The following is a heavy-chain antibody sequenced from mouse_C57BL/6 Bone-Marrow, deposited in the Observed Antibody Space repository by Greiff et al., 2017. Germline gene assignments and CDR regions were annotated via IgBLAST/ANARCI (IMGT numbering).Heavy chain of an antibody. Sequence: QVQLQQSGPGLVQPSQSLSITCTVSGFSLTSYGVHWVRQSPGKGLEWLGVIWRGGSTDYNAAFMSRLSITKDNSKSQVFFKMNSLQADDTAIYYCAKAYYGTGYWYFDVWGTGTTVTVSS. D-gene: IGHD1-2*01. CDR3: AKAYYGTGYWYFDV. V-gene: IGHV2-5*01. J-gene: IGHJ1*03. CDR2: IWRGGST. CDR1: GFSLTSYG.